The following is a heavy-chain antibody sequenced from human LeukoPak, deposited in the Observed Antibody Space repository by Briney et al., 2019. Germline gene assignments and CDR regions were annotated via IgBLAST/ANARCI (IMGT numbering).Heavy chain of an antibody. CDR3: ARGGRVLLWFGELPTPDY. CDR1: GYSFTSYW. D-gene: IGHD3-10*01. Sequence: GESLKISCKGSGYSFTSYWIGWVRQMPGKGLEWMGIIYPGDSDTRYSPSFQGQVTISADKSISTAYLQWSSLKASDTAMYYCARGGRVLLWFGELPTPDYWGQGTLVTVSS. CDR2: IYPGDSDT. V-gene: IGHV5-51*01. J-gene: IGHJ4*02.